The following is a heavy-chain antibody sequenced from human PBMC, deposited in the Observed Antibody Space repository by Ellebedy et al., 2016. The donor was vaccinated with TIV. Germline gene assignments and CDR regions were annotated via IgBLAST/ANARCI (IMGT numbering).Heavy chain of an antibody. CDR3: AKLPSNRWELREGFDY. D-gene: IGHD1-26*01. CDR2: ISGSGGST. CDR1: GFTFSSYA. V-gene: IGHV3-23*01. Sequence: GESLKISCAASGFTFSSYAMSWVRQAPGKGLEWVSAISGSGGSTYYADSVKGRFTISRDNSKNTLYLQMNSLRAEDTAVYYCAKLPSNRWELREGFDYWGQGTLVTVSS. J-gene: IGHJ4*02.